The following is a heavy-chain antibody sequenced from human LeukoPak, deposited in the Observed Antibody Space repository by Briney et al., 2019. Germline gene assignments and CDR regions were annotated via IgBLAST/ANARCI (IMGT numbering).Heavy chain of an antibody. V-gene: IGHV1-8*01. CDR1: GYTFTSYD. J-gene: IGHJ5*02. Sequence: ASVKVSYKASGYTFTSYDINWVRQATGQGLEWMGWMNPNSGNTGYAQKFQGRVTMTRNTSISTAYMELSSLRSEDTAVYYCARGPFRLWVVVAARNWFDPWGQGTLVTVSS. D-gene: IGHD2-15*01. CDR2: MNPNSGNT. CDR3: ARGPFRLWVVVAARNWFDP.